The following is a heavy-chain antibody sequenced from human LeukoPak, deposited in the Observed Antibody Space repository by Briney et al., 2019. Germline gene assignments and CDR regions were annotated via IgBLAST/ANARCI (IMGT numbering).Heavy chain of an antibody. D-gene: IGHD3-16*02. CDR2: IYHSGSA. Sequence: SETLSLTCTVSGGSINSGDDCWSWVRQSPGKALEWIGYIYHSGSAYYNPSLKSRVSISVDTSKNQFSLKLSSVTAADTAVYYCARGRYDYVWGSYRSNTQPRSRYYFDYWGQGTLVTVSS. V-gene: IGHV4-30-4*01. CDR1: GGSINSGDDC. J-gene: IGHJ4*02. CDR3: ARGRYDYVWGSYRSNTQPRSRYYFDY.